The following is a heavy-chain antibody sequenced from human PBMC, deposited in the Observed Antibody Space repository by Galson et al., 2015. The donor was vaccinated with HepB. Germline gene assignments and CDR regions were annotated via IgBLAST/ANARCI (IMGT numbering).Heavy chain of an antibody. J-gene: IGHJ3*02. D-gene: IGHD1-1*01. V-gene: IGHV3-7*01. Sequence: SLRLSCAASGFTFSNFWVGWVRQAPGKGLEGVAYIKQNGSEIYYVDSVKGRFTISRDNTKNSLYLQMNSLRVEDTAVYYCARRNAVSFDSWGQGTMVTVSS. CDR1: GFTFSNFW. CDR2: IKQNGSEI. CDR3: ARRNAVSFDS.